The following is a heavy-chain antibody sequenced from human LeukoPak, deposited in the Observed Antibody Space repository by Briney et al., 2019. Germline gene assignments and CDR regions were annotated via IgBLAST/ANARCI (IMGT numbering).Heavy chain of an antibody. CDR2: ISSSGSTI. CDR3: ARKAYCGGDCYSFEY. J-gene: IGHJ4*02. D-gene: IGHD2-21*01. V-gene: IGHV3-11*04. CDR1: GFTFSDYY. Sequence: GGSLRLSCAASGFTFSDYYMSWIRQAPGKGLEWVSYISSSGSTIYYADSVKGRFTSSRDNAKNSLYLQMNSLRAEDTAVYYCARKAYCGGDCYSFEYWGQGTLVTVSS.